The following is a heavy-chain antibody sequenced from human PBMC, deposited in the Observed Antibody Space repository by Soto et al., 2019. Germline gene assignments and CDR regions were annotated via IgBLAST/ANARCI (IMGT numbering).Heavy chain of an antibody. D-gene: IGHD1-26*01. V-gene: IGHV3-11*04. CDR3: AKGTDSGSYYLADYFDY. CDR2: ISSSGSTI. J-gene: IGHJ4*02. Sequence: LRLSCAASGFTFSDYYMSWIRQAPGKGLEWVSYISSSGSTIYYADSVKGRFTISRDNSKNTLYLQMNSLRAEDTAVYYCAKGTDSGSYYLADYFDYWGQGTLVTVSS. CDR1: GFTFSDYY.